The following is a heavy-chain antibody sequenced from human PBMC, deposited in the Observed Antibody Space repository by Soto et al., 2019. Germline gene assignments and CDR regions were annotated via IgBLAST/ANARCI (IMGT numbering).Heavy chain of an antibody. CDR2: LYSGGST. D-gene: IGHD6-6*01. CDR3: ARDSSSHWYFDL. J-gene: IGHJ2*01. CDR1: GFTVSTNY. Sequence: GGSLRLSCAASGFTVSTNYMSWVRQAPGKGLEWVSVLYSGGSTHHADPVKGRFTISRDNTKNTLYLQMNSLRVEDTAAYYCARDSSSHWYFDLWGRGTLVTVSS. V-gene: IGHV3-53*01.